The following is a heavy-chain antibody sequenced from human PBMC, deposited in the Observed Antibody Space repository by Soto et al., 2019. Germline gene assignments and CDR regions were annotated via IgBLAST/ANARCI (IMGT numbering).Heavy chain of an antibody. Sequence: QVQLVQSGAEVKKPGASVKVSCKASGYTFTSYAMHWVRQAPGQRLEWMGWINAGNGNTKYSQKFQGRVTITRDTSASTAYMELSSLRYEDTAVYYCARADSQDYGDYVGFDPWGQGTLVTVSS. D-gene: IGHD4-17*01. CDR1: GYTFTSYA. J-gene: IGHJ5*02. CDR3: ARADSQDYGDYVGFDP. V-gene: IGHV1-3*01. CDR2: INAGNGNT.